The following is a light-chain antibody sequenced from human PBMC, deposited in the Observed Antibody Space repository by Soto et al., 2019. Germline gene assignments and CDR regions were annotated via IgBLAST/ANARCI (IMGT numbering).Light chain of an antibody. J-gene: IGKJ2*02. CDR2: DAS. CDR1: QSISSW. Sequence: DLPMTQSPSTLSASVGDRVTITCRASQSISSWLAWYQQKPGKAPKLLIYDASSLESGVPSRFSGSGSGTEFTLTISSLQPDDFATYYCQQYNSYPCTFGQGTKLEIK. CDR3: QQYNSYPCT. V-gene: IGKV1-5*01.